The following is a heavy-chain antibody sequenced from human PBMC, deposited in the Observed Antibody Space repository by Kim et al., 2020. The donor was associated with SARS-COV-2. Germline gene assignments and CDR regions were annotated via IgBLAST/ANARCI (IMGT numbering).Heavy chain of an antibody. CDR1: GGSTSDNY. CDR3: ARSMSLTTSGGLIITYYYFDV. D-gene: IGHD3-16*02. V-gene: IGHV4-59*08. Sequence: SETLSLTCSVSGGSTSDNYWSWIRQPPGKGLEWIGYIYYTGKTHYNPSLKSRVTISLDTSKNQFSLKLSSVTAADTAIYYCARSMSLTTSGGLIITYYYFDVWGRGSLVTVSS. J-gene: IGHJ2*01. CDR2: IYYTGKT.